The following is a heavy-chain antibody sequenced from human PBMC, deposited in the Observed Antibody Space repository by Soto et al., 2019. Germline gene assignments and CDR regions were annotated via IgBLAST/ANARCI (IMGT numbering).Heavy chain of an antibody. Sequence: PGGSLRLSGAASGFTFSDYYMSWIRQAPGKGLEWVSYISSSSSYTNYADSVKGRFTISRDNAKNSLYLQMNSLRAEDTAVYYCARDRIAVAGTNWFDPWGQGTLVT. CDR1: GFTFSDYY. D-gene: IGHD6-19*01. V-gene: IGHV3-11*06. J-gene: IGHJ5*02. CDR2: ISSSSSYT. CDR3: ARDRIAVAGTNWFDP.